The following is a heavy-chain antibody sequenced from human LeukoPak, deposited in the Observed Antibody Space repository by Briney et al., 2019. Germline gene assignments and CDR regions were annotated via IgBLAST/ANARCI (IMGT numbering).Heavy chain of an antibody. CDR1: GFTVSSNY. Sequence: GGSLRLSCAASGFTVSSNYMSWVRQAPGKGLEWVSVIYSGGSTYYADSVKGRFTISRDNSKNTLYLQMNSLRAEDTAVYYCAMATTETYYFDYWGQGTLVTVSS. V-gene: IGHV3-53*01. CDR2: IYSGGST. D-gene: IGHD1-26*01. CDR3: AMATTETYYFDY. J-gene: IGHJ4*02.